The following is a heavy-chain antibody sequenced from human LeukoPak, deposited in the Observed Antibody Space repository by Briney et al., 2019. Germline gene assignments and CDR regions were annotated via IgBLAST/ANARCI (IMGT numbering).Heavy chain of an antibody. CDR3: ARGFRGDNFDY. V-gene: IGHV7-4-1*02. J-gene: IGHJ4*02. D-gene: IGHD7-27*01. Sequence: GASVKVSCKASGYTLTNYAMNWVRQAPGQGLEWMGWLNTNTGNPTYAQGFTGRFVFSLDTSVSTAYLEINGLKAEDTAVYFCARGFRGDNFDYWGQGTLVTVSS. CDR2: LNTNTGNP. CDR1: GYTLTNYA.